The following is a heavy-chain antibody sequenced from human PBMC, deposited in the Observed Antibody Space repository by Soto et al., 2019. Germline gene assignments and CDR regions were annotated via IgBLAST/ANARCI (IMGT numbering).Heavy chain of an antibody. V-gene: IGHV4-31*03. CDR3: ARVVPSYYYGGNYTYYYYGMDV. CDR1: GGSISSGGYY. Sequence: PSETLSLTCTVSGGSISSGGYYWSWIRQHPGKGLEWIGYIYYSGSTYYNPSLKSRVTISVDTSKNQFSLKLSSVTAADTAVYYCARVVPSYYYGGNYTYYYYGMDVWGQGTTVTVSS. J-gene: IGHJ6*02. CDR2: IYYSGST. D-gene: IGHD3-10*01.